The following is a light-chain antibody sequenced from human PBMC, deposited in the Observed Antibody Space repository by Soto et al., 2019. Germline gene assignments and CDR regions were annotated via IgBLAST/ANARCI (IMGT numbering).Light chain of an antibody. Sequence: QSALTQPASVSGSPGQSITISCTGTSSDVGRYNFVSWYQQHPGKAPKFIIYDVNNRPSGVSNRFSGSKSGDTASLTTSGLQAEDEADYYCSSYTSSSTYVFGTGTKLTVL. CDR2: DVN. CDR3: SSYTSSSTYV. J-gene: IGLJ1*01. V-gene: IGLV2-14*01. CDR1: SSDVGRYNF.